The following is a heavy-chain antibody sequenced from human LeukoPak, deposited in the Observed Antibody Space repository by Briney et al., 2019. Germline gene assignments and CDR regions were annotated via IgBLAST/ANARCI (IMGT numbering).Heavy chain of an antibody. CDR2: IYTSGST. V-gene: IGHV4-4*07. Sequence: TSSETLSLTCTVSGGSISSYYWSWIRQPAGKGLERIGRIYTSGSTNYNPSLKSRVTMSVDTSKNQFSLKLSSVTAADTAVYYCARDTSYSSSPYYFDYWGQGTLVTVSS. J-gene: IGHJ4*02. CDR3: ARDTSYSSSPYYFDY. D-gene: IGHD6-6*01. CDR1: GGSISSYY.